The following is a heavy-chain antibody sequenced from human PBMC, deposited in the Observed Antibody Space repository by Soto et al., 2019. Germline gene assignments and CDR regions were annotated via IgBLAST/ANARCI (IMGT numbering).Heavy chain of an antibody. D-gene: IGHD6-19*01. CDR1: GGSISGHY. CDR3: ARVGSSGWSPDY. Sequence: PSETLSLTYTVSGGSISGHYWIWIRQSPGKRLEWIGYIFYTGSTNYNPSLKSRVTLSVDTSKNQFSLRLSSVTAADTAVYYCARVGSSGWSPDYWGQGTLVTVS. V-gene: IGHV4-59*11. CDR2: IFYTGST. J-gene: IGHJ4*02.